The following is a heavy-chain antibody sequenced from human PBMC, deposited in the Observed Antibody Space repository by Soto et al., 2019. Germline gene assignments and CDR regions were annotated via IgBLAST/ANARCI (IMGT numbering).Heavy chain of an antibody. CDR2: IIPIFDIT. J-gene: IGHJ6*02. CDR3: ARPDEGGYSSNHHYYYALDV. D-gene: IGHD3-22*01. CDR1: GGTFRSYS. Sequence: SVKVSCKASGGTFRSYSISWVRQAPGQGLEWMGGIIPIFDITNYAQKFQGRVTITADESTSTAYMELSSLGSDDTAVYYCARPDEGGYSSNHHYYYALDVWGQGTTVTVSS. V-gene: IGHV1-69*13.